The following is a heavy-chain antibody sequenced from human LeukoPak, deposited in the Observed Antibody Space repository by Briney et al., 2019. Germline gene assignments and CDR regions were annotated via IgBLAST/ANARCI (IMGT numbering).Heavy chain of an antibody. D-gene: IGHD1-26*01. CDR3: AKDSGSYVPYYFDY. CDR1: GFTFSSYG. Sequence: PGGSLRLSCAASGFTFSSYGMHWVRQAPGKGLEWVAFIRYDGCNKYYADSVKGRFTISRDNSKNTLYLQMNSLRAEDTAVYYCAKDSGSYVPYYFDYWGQGTLVTVSS. CDR2: IRYDGCNK. V-gene: IGHV3-30*02. J-gene: IGHJ4*02.